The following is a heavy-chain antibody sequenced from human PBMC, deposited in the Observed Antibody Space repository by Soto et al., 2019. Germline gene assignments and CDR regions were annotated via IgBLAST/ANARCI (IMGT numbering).Heavy chain of an antibody. CDR1: GGSISSYY. D-gene: IGHD3-3*01. Sequence: PSETLSLTCTVSGGSISSYYWSWIRQPPGKGLEWIGYIYYSGSTNYNPSLKSRVTISVDTSKNQFSLKLSSVTAADTAVYYCARGITIFYGMDVWGQGTTVTVSS. CDR2: IYYSGST. V-gene: IGHV4-59*01. J-gene: IGHJ6*02. CDR3: ARGITIFYGMDV.